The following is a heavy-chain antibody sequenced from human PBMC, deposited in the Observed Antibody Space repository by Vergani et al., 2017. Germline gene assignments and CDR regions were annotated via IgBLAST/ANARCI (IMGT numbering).Heavy chain of an antibody. J-gene: IGHJ3*01. D-gene: IGHD2-2*01. V-gene: IGHV3-23*01. CDR1: GFTFNSYA. CDR3: EKVCGSSSCPYGGGAFDV. CDR2: INNNGGST. Sequence: QLLESGGGLIQPGGSLRLSCAASGFTFNSYAMTWVRQAPGKGLEGGSGINNNGGSTYYADSVKGRFTISRDNSKNTLYLQMTDLRAEDTATYYCEKVCGSSSCPYGGGAFDVWGRGTMVTVSS.